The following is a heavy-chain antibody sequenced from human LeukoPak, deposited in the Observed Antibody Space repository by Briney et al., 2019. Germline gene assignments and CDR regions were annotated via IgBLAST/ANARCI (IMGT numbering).Heavy chain of an antibody. J-gene: IGHJ4*02. CDR3: ARDLRRDIAVAGTTIDY. CDR1: GGTFSSYA. V-gene: IGHV1-18*01. D-gene: IGHD6-19*01. Sequence: ASVKISCKASGGTFSSYAISWVRQAPGQGLEWMGWISAYNGNTNYAQKLQGRVTMTTDTSTSTAYMELRSLRSDDTAVYYCARDLRRDIAVAGTTIDYWGQGTLVTVSS. CDR2: ISAYNGNT.